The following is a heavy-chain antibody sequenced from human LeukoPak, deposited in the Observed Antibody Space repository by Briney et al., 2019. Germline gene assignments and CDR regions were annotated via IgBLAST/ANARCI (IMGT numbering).Heavy chain of an antibody. CDR3: TRLLDYNGYYYGAFDY. Sequence: GGSLRLSCAASGFTFSASAMRWVRQASGKGLEWVGRIRTKTNNLATAYAASVKGRFTVSRDDSKNTAYLQMNSLKTEDTAVYYCTRLLDYNGYYYGAFDYWGQGTLVTVSS. D-gene: IGHD3-22*01. J-gene: IGHJ4*02. V-gene: IGHV3-73*01. CDR2: IRTKTNNLAT. CDR1: GFTFSASA.